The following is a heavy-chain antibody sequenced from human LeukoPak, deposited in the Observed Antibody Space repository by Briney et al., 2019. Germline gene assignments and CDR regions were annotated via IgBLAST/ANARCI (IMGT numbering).Heavy chain of an antibody. J-gene: IGHJ4*02. CDR3: ARGWPSSYYYDSSGYYY. D-gene: IGHD3-22*01. Sequence: SETLSLTCAVYGGSFSGYYWSWIRQPPGEGLEWVGEINHSGSTNYNPSLKSRVTISVDTSKNQSSLKLSSVTAADTAVYYCARGWPSSYYYDSSGYYYWGQGTLVTVSS. CDR1: GGSFSGYY. V-gene: IGHV4-34*01. CDR2: INHSGST.